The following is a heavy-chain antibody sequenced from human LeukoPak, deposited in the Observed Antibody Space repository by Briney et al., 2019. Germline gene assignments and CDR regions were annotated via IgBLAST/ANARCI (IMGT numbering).Heavy chain of an antibody. J-gene: IGHJ4*02. CDR1: GFTFDDYG. CDR3: ARANGYSSSPGYFDY. Sequence: GGSLRLSCAASGFTFDDYGMSWVRQAPGKGLEWVSGINWNGGSIGYADSVKGRFTISRDNAKNSLYLQMNSLRAEDTALYYCARANGYSSSPGYFDYWGQGTLVTVSS. D-gene: IGHD6-6*01. V-gene: IGHV3-20*04. CDR2: INWNGGSI.